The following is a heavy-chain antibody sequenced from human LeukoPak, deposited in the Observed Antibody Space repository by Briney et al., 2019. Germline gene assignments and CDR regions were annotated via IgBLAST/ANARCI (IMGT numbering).Heavy chain of an antibody. CDR2: IKQDGSEK. V-gene: IGHV3-7*04. Sequence: HPGGSLRLSCAASGFTFNNYWMAWVRQALGKGLEWVANIKQDGSEKYYVDSVKGRFTISRDNARNSLYLHMNSLRAEDAAVYYCARDGWPFDYWGQGTLVTVSS. CDR1: GFTFNNYW. D-gene: IGHD6-19*01. CDR3: ARDGWPFDY. J-gene: IGHJ4*02.